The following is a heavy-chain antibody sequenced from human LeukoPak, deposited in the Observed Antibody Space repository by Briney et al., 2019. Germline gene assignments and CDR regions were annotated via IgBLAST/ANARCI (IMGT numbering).Heavy chain of an antibody. V-gene: IGHV3-7*01. Sequence: GGSLRLSCAASGFMFSSYWMSWVRQAPGKGPEWVANIKQDGSEKYYVDSVKGRFTISRDNAKNSLWLQMNSLRAEDTAVYYCARDKIVGATYFDYWGQGTLVTVSS. CDR3: ARDKIVGATYFDY. D-gene: IGHD1-26*01. CDR2: IKQDGSEK. CDR1: GFMFSSYW. J-gene: IGHJ4*02.